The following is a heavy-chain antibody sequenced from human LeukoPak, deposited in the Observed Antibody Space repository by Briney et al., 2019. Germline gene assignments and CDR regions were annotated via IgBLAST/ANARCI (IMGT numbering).Heavy chain of an antibody. D-gene: IGHD6-19*01. CDR2: IYYSGST. CDR3: ARQVAVAGTDYFDY. V-gene: IGHV4-59*08. Sequence: SETLSLTCTVSGGSISSYYWSWIRQPPGKGLEWIGYIYYSGSTNYNPSLKSRVTISVDTSKNQFSLKLSSVTAADTAVYHCARQVAVAGTDYFDYWGQGTLVTVSS. J-gene: IGHJ4*02. CDR1: GGSISSYY.